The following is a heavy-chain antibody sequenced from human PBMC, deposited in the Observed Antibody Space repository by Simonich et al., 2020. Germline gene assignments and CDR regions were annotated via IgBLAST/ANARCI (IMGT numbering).Heavy chain of an antibody. V-gene: IGHV3-21*01. Sequence: EVQLVESGGGLVKPGGSLRLSCAASGFTFSSYSMNWVRQAQGKGLDGCSSISSRSSYIYDADSVKGRFTISRDNAKNSLYLQRNSLRAEDTAVYYCARGIVGASGAFDIWGQGTMVTVSS. CDR2: ISSRSSYI. J-gene: IGHJ3*02. D-gene: IGHD1-26*01. CDR1: GFTFSSYS. CDR3: ARGIVGASGAFDI.